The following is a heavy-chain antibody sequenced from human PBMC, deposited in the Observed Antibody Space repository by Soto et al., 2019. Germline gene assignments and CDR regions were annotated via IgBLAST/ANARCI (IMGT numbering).Heavy chain of an antibody. CDR2: INHSGST. J-gene: IGHJ4*02. CDR3: ARRVYCSGGSCYGHTDY. Sequence: SETLSLTCAVYGGSFSGYYWSWIRQPPGKGLEWIGEINHSGSTNYNPSLKSRVTISVDTSKNQFSLKLSSVTAADTAVYYCARRVYCSGGSCYGHTDYWGQGTLVTVSS. D-gene: IGHD2-15*01. V-gene: IGHV4-34*01. CDR1: GGSFSGYY.